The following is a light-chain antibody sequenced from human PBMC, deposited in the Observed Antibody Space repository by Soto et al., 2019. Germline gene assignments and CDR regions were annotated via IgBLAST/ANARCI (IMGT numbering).Light chain of an antibody. J-gene: IGLJ2*01. CDR3: LLSYSGARPVV. V-gene: IGLV7-46*01. Sequence: QAVVTQEPSLTVSPGGTVTLTCGSSTGAATSGHYPYWFQQKPGQAPRTLIYDTSNKHSWTPARFSGSLLGGKAALTLSGAQPEDEAEYYCLLSYSGARPVVFGGGTKVT. CDR1: TGAATSGHY. CDR2: DTS.